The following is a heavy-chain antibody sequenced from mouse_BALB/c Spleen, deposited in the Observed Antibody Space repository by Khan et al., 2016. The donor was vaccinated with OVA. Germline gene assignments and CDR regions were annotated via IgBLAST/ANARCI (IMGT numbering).Heavy chain of an antibody. CDR3: ERLAYYYSGGGFAN. CDR2: INTGGAYT. J-gene: IGHJ3*01. Sequence: EVELVESGGDFVRPGGSLKLSCAASGFTFSTYGMSWVRQTPDKRLEWVATINTGGAYTYYPDTVKGRFTISRANAKNTLYLQLSSLKSEDTAIFYCERLAYYYSGGGFANWGQGTLVTVSA. V-gene: IGHV5-6*01. D-gene: IGHD1-1*02. CDR1: GFTFSTYG.